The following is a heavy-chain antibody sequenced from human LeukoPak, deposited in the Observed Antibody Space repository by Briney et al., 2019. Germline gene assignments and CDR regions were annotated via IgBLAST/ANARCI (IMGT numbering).Heavy chain of an antibody. CDR3: AKDRGSSSLGAFDI. CDR2: ISGSGGST. Sequence: GGSLRLSCAVSGFTFSSYGMTWVRQAPGKGLEWVSAISGSGGSTYYADSVKGRFTISRDNSKNTLYLQMNSLRAEDTAVYYCAKDRGSSSLGAFDIWGQGTMVTVSS. D-gene: IGHD6-6*01. V-gene: IGHV3-23*01. J-gene: IGHJ3*02. CDR1: GFTFSSYG.